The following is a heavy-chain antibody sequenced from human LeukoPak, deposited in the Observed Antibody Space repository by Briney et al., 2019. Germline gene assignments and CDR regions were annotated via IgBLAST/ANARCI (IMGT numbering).Heavy chain of an antibody. CDR3: ASGEHYYDSSGTLF. CDR1: GFTFSSYS. V-gene: IGHV3-21*01. J-gene: IGHJ4*02. CDR2: IRSSSSYI. D-gene: IGHD3-22*01. Sequence: GGSLRLSCAASGFTFSSYSMNWVRQAPGRGLEWVSSIRSSSSYIYYADPVEGRFTISRDNAKNSLYLQMNSLRAEDTAVYYCASGEHYYDSSGTLFWGQGTLATVSS.